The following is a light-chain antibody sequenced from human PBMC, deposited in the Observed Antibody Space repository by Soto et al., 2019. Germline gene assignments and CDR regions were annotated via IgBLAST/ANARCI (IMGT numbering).Light chain of an antibody. V-gene: IGLV2-14*01. J-gene: IGLJ1*01. CDR2: EVS. Sequence: QSAVTQAASVSGSPGQSITISCTGTSSDVGSYNYVSWYQQHPGKAPKLMIYEVSNRPSGVSNRFSGSKSGNTASLTISGLQTEDEADYYCSSYTSSSTRVFGTGTKVTVL. CDR3: SSYTSSSTRV. CDR1: SSDVGSYNY.